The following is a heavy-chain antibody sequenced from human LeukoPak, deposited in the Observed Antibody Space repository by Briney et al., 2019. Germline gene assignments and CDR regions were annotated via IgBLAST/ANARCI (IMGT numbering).Heavy chain of an antibody. CDR2: ISGSGGST. V-gene: IGHV3-23*01. J-gene: IGHJ4*02. CDR3: AKPDILTGYYPYYFDY. Sequence: PGGSLRLSCAASGFTFSSYAMSWVRQAPGKGLEWVSAISGSGGSTYYADSVKGRFTISRDNSKNTLYLQMNSLRAEDTAVYYCAKPDILTGYYPYYFDYWGQGTLVTVSS. D-gene: IGHD3-9*01. CDR1: GFTFSSYA.